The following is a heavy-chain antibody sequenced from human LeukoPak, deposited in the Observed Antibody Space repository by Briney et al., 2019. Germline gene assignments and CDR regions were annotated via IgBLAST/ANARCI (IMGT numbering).Heavy chain of an antibody. J-gene: IGHJ4*02. D-gene: IGHD3-3*01. CDR1: GYSFTSYW. V-gene: IGHV5-51*01. CDR2: IYPGDSDT. CDR3: ARGSITIFGVVSSLFDY. Sequence: GESLKISCKGSGYSFTSYWIGWVRQMPGKALEWMGIIYPGDSDTRYSPSFQGQVTISADKSISTAYLQWSSLKASDTAMYYCARGSITIFGVVSSLFDYWGQGTLVTVSS.